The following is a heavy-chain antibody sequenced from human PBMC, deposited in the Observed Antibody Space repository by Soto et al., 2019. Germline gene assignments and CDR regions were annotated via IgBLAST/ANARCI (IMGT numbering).Heavy chain of an antibody. CDR1: GFTFSSYS. Sequence: EVQLVESGGGLVQPGGSLRLSCAASGFTFSSYSMNWVRQAPGKGLEWVSYISSSSSTIYYADSVKGRFTISRDNAKNSVELQMNRLRDEDTAVYYCAREIEDSCISTSCYLAYYYYYGMDVWGQGTTVTVSS. CDR3: AREIEDSCISTSCYLAYYYYYGMDV. D-gene: IGHD2-2*01. J-gene: IGHJ6*02. CDR2: ISSSSSTI. V-gene: IGHV3-48*02.